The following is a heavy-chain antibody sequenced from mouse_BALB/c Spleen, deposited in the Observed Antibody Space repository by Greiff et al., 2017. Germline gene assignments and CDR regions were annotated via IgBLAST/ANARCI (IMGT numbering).Heavy chain of an antibody. CDR2: IYPGSGNT. CDR1: GYTFTDYY. Sequence: QVQLKQSGAELARPGASVKLSCKASGYTFTDYYINWVKQRTGQGLEWIGEIYPGSGNTYYNEKFKGKATLTADKSSSTAYMQLSSLTSEDSALYFCARSDTGYAMDYWGQGTSVTVSS. CDR3: ARSDTGYAMDY. V-gene: IGHV1-77*01. J-gene: IGHJ4*01.